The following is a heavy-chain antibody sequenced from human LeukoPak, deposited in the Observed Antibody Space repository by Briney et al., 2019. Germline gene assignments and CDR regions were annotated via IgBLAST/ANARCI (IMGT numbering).Heavy chain of an antibody. Sequence: HVASVKVSCKASGYTFTSYAIHWVRQAPGQGLEWMGWITPSGGSNYPQKFQGRVAITWDTSITTAYMDLSRLTSGDTAVYYCARDRYGDGFAHLDYWGQGALVTVSS. J-gene: IGHJ4*02. CDR2: ITPSGGS. CDR3: ARDRYGDGFAHLDY. V-gene: IGHV1-2*02. D-gene: IGHD5-24*01. CDR1: GYTFTSYA.